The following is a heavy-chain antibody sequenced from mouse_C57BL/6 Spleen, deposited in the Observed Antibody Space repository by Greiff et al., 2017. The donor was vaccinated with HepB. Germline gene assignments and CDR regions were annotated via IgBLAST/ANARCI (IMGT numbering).Heavy chain of an antibody. J-gene: IGHJ3*01. D-gene: IGHD2-5*01. Sequence: EVQGVESGGDLVKPGGSLKLSCAASGFTFNSYGMSWVRQTPDKRLEWVATISSGGSYTYYPDSVKGRFTISRDNAKNTLYLQMSSLKSEDTAMYYCARRDYSTFAYWGQGTLVTVSA. V-gene: IGHV5-6*01. CDR2: ISSGGSYT. CDR1: GFTFNSYG. CDR3: ARRDYSTFAY.